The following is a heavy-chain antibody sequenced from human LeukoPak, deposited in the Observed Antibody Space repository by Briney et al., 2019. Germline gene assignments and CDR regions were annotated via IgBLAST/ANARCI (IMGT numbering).Heavy chain of an antibody. Sequence: GGSLRLSCAASGFTFSSYGVHWVRQAPGKGLEWVAFIRYDGSNKYYADSVKGRFTISRDNSKNTLYLQMNSLRAEDTAVYYCAKDPRAHVGNYMDVWGKGTTVTVSS. CDR1: GFTFSSYG. CDR3: AKDPRAHVGNYMDV. J-gene: IGHJ6*03. V-gene: IGHV3-30*02. CDR2: IRYDGSNK. D-gene: IGHD1-26*01.